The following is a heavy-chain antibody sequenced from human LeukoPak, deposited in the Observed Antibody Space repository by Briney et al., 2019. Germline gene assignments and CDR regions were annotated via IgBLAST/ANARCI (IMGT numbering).Heavy chain of an antibody. CDR1: GFTFSSYW. CDR2: INSDGSST. CDR3: ARAPKGYSYGYDY. J-gene: IGHJ4*02. V-gene: IGHV3-74*01. Sequence: GGSLRLSCAASGFTFSSYWMHWVRQAPGKGLVWVSRINSDGSSTSYADSVKGRFTISRDNAKNTLYLQMNSLRAEDTAVYYCARAPKGYSYGYDYWGQGTLDTVSS. D-gene: IGHD5-18*01.